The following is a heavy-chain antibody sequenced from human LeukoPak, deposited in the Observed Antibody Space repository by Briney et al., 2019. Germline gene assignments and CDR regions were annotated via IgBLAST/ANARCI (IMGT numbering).Heavy chain of an antibody. V-gene: IGHV4-38-2*01. CDR2: IYHSGST. D-gene: IGHD3-3*01. CDR3: ARHITIFGVVIPFFDS. Sequence: SETLSLTCAVSGYSISSGYYWGWIRQPPGKGLKWIGSIYHSGSTYYNPSLKSRVTISVDTSKNQFSLKLSSVTAADTAVYYCARHITIFGVVIPFFDSWGQGTLVTVSS. J-gene: IGHJ4*02. CDR1: GYSISSGYY.